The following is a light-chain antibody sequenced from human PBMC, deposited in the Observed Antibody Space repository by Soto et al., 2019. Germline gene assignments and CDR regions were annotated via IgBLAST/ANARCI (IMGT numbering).Light chain of an antibody. CDR2: EAS. Sequence: EIVLTQSPGTLSLSPGERATRSCRATQSVSSSYLTWYQQKPGQAPRLLIYEASSRATGIPARFSGSGSGTDFTLTISSLEPEDFAVYYCQQRSNWPPGTLGGGTKVDIK. CDR1: QSVSSSY. CDR3: QQRSNWPPGT. J-gene: IGKJ4*01. V-gene: IGKV3D-20*02.